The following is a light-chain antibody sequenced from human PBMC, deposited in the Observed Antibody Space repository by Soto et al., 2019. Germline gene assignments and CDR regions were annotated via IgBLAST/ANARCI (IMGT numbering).Light chain of an antibody. CDR3: QVWDSSSDHRV. J-gene: IGLJ2*01. CDR1: SIGSKS. V-gene: IGLV3-21*04. Sequence: SYELTQPPSVSVAPGKTARITCGGSSIGSKSVHWYQQKPGQAPVLVIYYDSDRPSGIPERFSGSNSGNTATLTISRVEAGDEADYYCQVWDSSSDHRVFGGGTQLTVL. CDR2: YDS.